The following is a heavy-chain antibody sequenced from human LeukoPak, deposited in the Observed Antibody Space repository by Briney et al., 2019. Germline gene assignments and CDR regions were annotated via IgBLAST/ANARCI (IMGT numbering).Heavy chain of an antibody. Sequence: GGSLRLSCAASGFTFDDYGMSWVRQAPGKGLEWVANIKQDGSEKYYVDSVKGRFTISRDNAKNSLYLQMNSLRAEDTAVYYCARDGSESSGYYYALWGQGTLVTVSS. V-gene: IGHV3-7*01. CDR2: IKQDGSEK. CDR1: GFTFDDYG. J-gene: IGHJ4*02. CDR3: ARDGSESSGYYYAL. D-gene: IGHD3-22*01.